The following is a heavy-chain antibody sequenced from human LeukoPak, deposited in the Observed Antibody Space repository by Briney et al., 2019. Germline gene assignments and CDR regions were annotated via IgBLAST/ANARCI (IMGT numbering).Heavy chain of an antibody. CDR1: GFTYSSYG. Sequence: GGSLRLSCAASGFTYSSYGMYWVRQAPGKGLEWVAFTRYDGSNKYYADSVKGRFTISRDNSKNTLYLQVNSLRTEDTAVYYCAKDGTVPGQAGRTTTKKYFDYWGQGTLVTVSS. CDR2: TRYDGSNK. CDR3: AKDGTVPGQAGRTTTKKYFDY. J-gene: IGHJ4*02. D-gene: IGHD6-19*01. V-gene: IGHV3-30*02.